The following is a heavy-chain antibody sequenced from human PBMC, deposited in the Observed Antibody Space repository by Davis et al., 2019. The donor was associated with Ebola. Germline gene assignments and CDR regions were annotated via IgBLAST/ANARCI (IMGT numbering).Heavy chain of an antibody. CDR2: IDTDGSTT. Sequence: PGGSLRPSCVGSEFTFRSYWFHWVRQAPGKGLEWVSCIDTDGSTTNYADSVRGRFTISRDNAKNTLFLQMNSLRADDTAVYYCARDVGGRAGYWGQGTLVTVSS. V-gene: IGHV3-74*01. J-gene: IGHJ4*02. CDR1: EFTFRSYW. CDR3: ARDVGGRAGY.